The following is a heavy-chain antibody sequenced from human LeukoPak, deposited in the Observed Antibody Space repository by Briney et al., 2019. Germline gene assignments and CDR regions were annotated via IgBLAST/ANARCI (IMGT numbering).Heavy chain of an antibody. J-gene: IGHJ6*03. CDR2: ISSKSSYI. Sequence: PGGSLRLSCAASKFTVSSKYMNWVRQAPGKGLEWVSSISSKSSYIYYADSVKGRFTISRDNAKNSLYLQMNSLRAEDTAVYYCARDGDYYYYMDVWGKGTTVTVSS. CDR1: KFTVSSKY. CDR3: ARDGDYYYYMDV. D-gene: IGHD3-16*01. V-gene: IGHV3-21*01.